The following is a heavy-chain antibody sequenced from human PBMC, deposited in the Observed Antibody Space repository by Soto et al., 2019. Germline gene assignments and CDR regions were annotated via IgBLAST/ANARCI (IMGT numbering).Heavy chain of an antibody. V-gene: IGHV4-30-2*01. D-gene: IGHD4-17*01. CDR3: ARLNDYGDYGLDY. CDR1: GGSISSGGYS. CDR2: MYHSGST. J-gene: IGHJ4*02. Sequence: SETLSLTCAVSGGSISSGGYSWSWIRQPPGKGLEWIGYMYHSGSTYYNPSLKSRVTISIDRSKNQFSLKLSSVTAADTAVYYCARLNDYGDYGLDYWGQGTLVTVSS.